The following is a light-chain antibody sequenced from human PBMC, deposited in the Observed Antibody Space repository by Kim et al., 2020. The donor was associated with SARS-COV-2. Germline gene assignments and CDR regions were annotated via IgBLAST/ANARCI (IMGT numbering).Light chain of an antibody. V-gene: IGKV1-5*03. CDR3: QQYNSYSWT. J-gene: IGKJ1*01. CDR2: KAS. CDR1: QSISSW. Sequence: ASVGDRVTITCRASQSISSWLAWYQQKPGKAPKLLIYKASSLESGVPSRVSGSGSGTEFTLTISSLQPDDFATYYCQQYNSYSWTFGQGTKVDIK.